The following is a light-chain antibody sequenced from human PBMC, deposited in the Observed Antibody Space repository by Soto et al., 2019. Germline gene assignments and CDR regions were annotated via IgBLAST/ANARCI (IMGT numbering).Light chain of an antibody. CDR1: SSDVGGYNY. Sequence: QSALTQPASVSGSAGRSITISCTGASSDVGGYNYVSWYQQQPAKAPKLMIYEVSNRPSGVSHRFSGSKSGNTASLTISGLQAEDESDYYCFSYTTSSTLVFGGGTKLTV. CDR3: FSYTTSSTLV. J-gene: IGLJ3*02. V-gene: IGLV2-14*01. CDR2: EVS.